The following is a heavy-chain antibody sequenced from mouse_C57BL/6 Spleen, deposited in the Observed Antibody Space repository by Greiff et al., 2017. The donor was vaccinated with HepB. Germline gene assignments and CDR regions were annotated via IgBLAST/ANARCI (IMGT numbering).Heavy chain of an antibody. CDR3: AKNMYYYGSSLDY. CDR2: IWRGGST. D-gene: IGHD1-1*01. CDR1: GFSFTSYG. J-gene: IGHJ2*01. Sequence: QVQLQQSGPGLVQPSQSLSITCTVSGFSFTSYGVHWVRQSPGKGLEWLGVIWRGGSTDYNAAFMSRLSITKDNSKSQVFFKMNSLQADDTAIYYCAKNMYYYGSSLDYWGQGTTLTVSS. V-gene: IGHV2-5*01.